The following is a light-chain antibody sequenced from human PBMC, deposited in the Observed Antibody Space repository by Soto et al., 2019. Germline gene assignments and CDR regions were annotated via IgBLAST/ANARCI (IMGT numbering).Light chain of an antibody. V-gene: IGKV1-17*03. CDR2: AAS. CDR1: RDITNY. Sequence: DTPMTQSPSAMSASVGDRVTITCRASRDITNYVAWFQQKPGQVPKRLIYAASSLQRGVPSRFSGSGSGTEFTLTISSLQPEDFATYYCQQLNSYPLTFGPGTKVDIK. CDR3: QQLNSYPLT. J-gene: IGKJ3*01.